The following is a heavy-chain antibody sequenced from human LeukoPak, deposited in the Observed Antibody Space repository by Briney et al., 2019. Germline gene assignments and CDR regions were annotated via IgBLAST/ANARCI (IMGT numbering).Heavy chain of an antibody. Sequence: SETLSLTCTVSGGPISSYYWSWIRQPPGKGLEWIGYIYYSGSTNYNPALKSRVTISVDTSKNQFSLKLSSVTAADTAVYYCARARDGYNLDYWGQGTLVTVSS. D-gene: IGHD5-24*01. J-gene: IGHJ4*02. CDR3: ARARDGYNLDY. CDR2: IYYSGST. V-gene: IGHV4-59*01. CDR1: GGPISSYY.